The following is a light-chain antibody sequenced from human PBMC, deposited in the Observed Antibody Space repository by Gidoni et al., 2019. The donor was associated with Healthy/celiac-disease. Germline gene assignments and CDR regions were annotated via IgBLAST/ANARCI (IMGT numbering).Light chain of an antibody. CDR1: QSLLHSNGYNY. Sequence: DLVMTQSPLSLPVTPGEPASISCRSSQSLLHSNGYNYLDWYLQKPGQSPQLLIYLGSNRASGVPDRFSGSGSGTDFTLKISRVEAEDVGGYYCMQALQTPRTFGQGTKVELK. CDR3: MQALQTPRT. J-gene: IGKJ1*01. CDR2: LGS. V-gene: IGKV2-28*01.